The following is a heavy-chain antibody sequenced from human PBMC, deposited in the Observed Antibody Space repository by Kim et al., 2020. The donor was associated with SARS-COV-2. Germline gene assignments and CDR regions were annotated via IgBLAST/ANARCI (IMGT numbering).Heavy chain of an antibody. Sequence: GGSLRLSCAASGFTFSSYSMNWVRQAPGKGLEWVSSISSSSSYIYYADSVKGRFTISRDNAKNSLYLQMNSLRAEDTAVYYCARGRAPIYGMDVWGQGTTVTVSS. J-gene: IGHJ6*02. CDR2: ISSSSSYI. CDR3: ARGRAPIYGMDV. V-gene: IGHV3-21*01. CDR1: GFTFSSYS.